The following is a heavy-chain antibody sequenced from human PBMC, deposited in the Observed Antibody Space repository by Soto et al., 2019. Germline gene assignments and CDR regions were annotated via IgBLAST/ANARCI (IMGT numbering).Heavy chain of an antibody. CDR2: IQTTSDGGTT. D-gene: IGHD6-19*01. Sequence: GGSLRLSCAASGSSFSSYGIHWVRQAPGKGLEWVGRIQTTSDGGTTEYVAPVKDRFTISRDNSKNTLYLQMNSLRAEDTAVYYCARDDRQSGPLIDYWGQGTLVTVSS. CDR3: ARDDRQSGPLIDY. J-gene: IGHJ4*02. CDR1: GSSFSSYG. V-gene: IGHV3-15*07.